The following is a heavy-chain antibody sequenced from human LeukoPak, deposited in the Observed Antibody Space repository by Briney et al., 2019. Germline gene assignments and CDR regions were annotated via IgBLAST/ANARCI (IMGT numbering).Heavy chain of an antibody. J-gene: IGHJ4*02. CDR2: ISSSGSTI. CDR1: GFTFSDYY. D-gene: IGHD3-22*01. CDR3: AKDIGYYYDSSGYYHN. Sequence: GGSLRLSCAASGFTFSDYYTSWIRQAPGKGLEWVSYISSSGSTIYYADSVKGRFTISRDNAKNSLYLQMNSLRAEDTALYYCAKDIGYYYDSSGYYHNWGQGTLVTVSS. V-gene: IGHV3-11*01.